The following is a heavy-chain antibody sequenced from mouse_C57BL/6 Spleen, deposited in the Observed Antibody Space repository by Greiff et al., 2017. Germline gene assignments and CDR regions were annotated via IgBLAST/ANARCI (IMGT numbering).Heavy chain of an antibody. CDR2: IHPNSGST. Sequence: QVQLQQPGAELVKPGASVTLSCKASGYTFTSYWMHLVKQRPGQGLEWIGMIHPNSGSTNYNEKFKSKATLTVDKSSSTAYMQLSSLTSEDSAVYYCAVTTVPDAMDYWGQGTSVTVSS. V-gene: IGHV1-64*01. J-gene: IGHJ4*01. CDR3: AVTTVPDAMDY. D-gene: IGHD1-1*01. CDR1: GYTFTSYW.